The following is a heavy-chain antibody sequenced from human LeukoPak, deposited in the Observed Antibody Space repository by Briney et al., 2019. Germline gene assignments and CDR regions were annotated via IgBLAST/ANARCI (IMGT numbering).Heavy chain of an antibody. CDR1: GFTFSSYA. CDR2: ISDSGGST. V-gene: IGHV3-23*01. D-gene: IGHD3-16*01. Sequence: GESLRLSCAASGFTFSSYAMSWVRQAPGKGLDWVSGISDSGGSTYYADSVKGRFTISRDNSKNTLYLQMNSLRAEDTAVYYCAKDARTGVVNLGDNWFDPWGRGTLVTVSS. J-gene: IGHJ5*02. CDR3: AKDARTGVVNLGDNWFDP.